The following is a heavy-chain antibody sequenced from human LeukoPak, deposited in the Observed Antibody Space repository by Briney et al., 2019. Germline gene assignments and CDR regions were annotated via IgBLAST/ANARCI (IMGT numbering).Heavy chain of an antibody. CDR2: ISGSGGST. CDR3: AKGVIRYFQH. CDR1: GFTFSDCG. V-gene: IGHV3-23*01. Sequence: GGSLRLSCAASGFTFSDCGMTWVRQAPGKGLEWVSAISGSGGSTYYADSVKGRFTISRDNSKNTLYLQMNSLRAEDTAVYYCAKGVIRYFQHWGQGTLVTVSS. J-gene: IGHJ1*01. D-gene: IGHD3-10*01.